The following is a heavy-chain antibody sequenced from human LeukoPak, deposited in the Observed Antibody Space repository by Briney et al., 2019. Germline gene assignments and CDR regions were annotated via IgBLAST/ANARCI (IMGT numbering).Heavy chain of an antibody. D-gene: IGHD4-17*01. J-gene: IGHJ3*02. V-gene: IGHV3-23*01. CDR2: ITGSGRGT. Sequence: GGSLTLSCTASGLTFSNYATTWDRQAPGKGLEWVSPITGSGRGTYYADSVKGRFSVSRDNSQNTVFLHMNSLRADDTALYYCSKDPNGDYVGAFDMWGPGTMVTVSS. CDR1: GLTFSNYA. CDR3: SKDPNGDYVGAFDM.